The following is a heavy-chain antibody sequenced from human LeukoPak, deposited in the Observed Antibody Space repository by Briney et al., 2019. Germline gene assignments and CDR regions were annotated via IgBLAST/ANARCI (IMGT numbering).Heavy chain of an antibody. CDR3: ARRIYDFWSGYYLDY. CDR1: GYTFTSYG. Sequence: VSVKVSCKASGYTFTSYGISWVRQAPGQGLEWMGWISAYNGNTNYAQKLQGRVTMTTDTSTSTAYMELRSLRSDDTAVYYCARRIYDFWSGYYLDYWGQGTLVTVSS. D-gene: IGHD3-3*01. J-gene: IGHJ4*02. V-gene: IGHV1-18*01. CDR2: ISAYNGNT.